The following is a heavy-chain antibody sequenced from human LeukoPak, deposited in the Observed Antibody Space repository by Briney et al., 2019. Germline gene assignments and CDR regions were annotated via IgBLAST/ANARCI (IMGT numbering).Heavy chain of an antibody. CDR1: GFTFSDYY. V-gene: IGHV3-11*04. D-gene: IGHD3-22*01. Sequence: GGSLRLPCAASGFTFSDYYMSWIRQAPGKGLEWVSYISSSGSTIYYADSVKGRFTISRDNAKNSLYLQMNSLRAEDTAVYYCARDRREYYYDSSGYPDAFDIWGQGTMVTVSS. CDR2: ISSSGSTI. CDR3: ARDRREYYYDSSGYPDAFDI. J-gene: IGHJ3*02.